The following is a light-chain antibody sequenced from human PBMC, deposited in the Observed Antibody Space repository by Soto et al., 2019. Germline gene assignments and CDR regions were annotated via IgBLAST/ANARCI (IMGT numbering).Light chain of an antibody. CDR3: SSYTSSSTYV. V-gene: IGLV2-14*01. CDR1: SSDVGGYNY. Sequence: QSALTQPASVSGSPGQSITISCTGTSSDVGGYNYVSWYQQHPGKAPKLMIYEVSNRPSGVSNRFSGSKSGNTASLTISALQAEDEADYYCSSYTSSSTYVFGTGTKGTVL. J-gene: IGLJ1*01. CDR2: EVS.